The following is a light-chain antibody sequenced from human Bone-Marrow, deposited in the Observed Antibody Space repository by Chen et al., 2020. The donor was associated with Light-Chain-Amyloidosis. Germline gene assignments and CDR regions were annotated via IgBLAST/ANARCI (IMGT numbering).Light chain of an antibody. CDR2: DDS. Sequence: SYVLTQPSSVSVAPGQTDTIACGGNNIGSTSVHWYQQTPGQAPRLVVYDDSDRPSGIPERLSGSNSGNTATLTISRVEAGDEADYYCQVWDRSSDRPVFGGGTKLTVL. CDR1: NIGSTS. CDR3: QVWDRSSDRPV. V-gene: IGLV3-21*02. J-gene: IGLJ3*02.